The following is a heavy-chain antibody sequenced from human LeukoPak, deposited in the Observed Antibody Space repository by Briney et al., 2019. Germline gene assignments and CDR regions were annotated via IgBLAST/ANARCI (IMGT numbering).Heavy chain of an antibody. CDR1: GYTFTMYG. CDR2: ISTYDDNT. D-gene: IGHD3-22*01. J-gene: IGHJ4*02. Sequence: ASVKVSXKASGYTFTMYGISWVRQAPGQGLEWMGWISTYDDNTNYAQKFQGRVTMTTDTSTSTAYMELRSLRSDDTAVYFCARGLNYYDSSGYYYDARFDYWGQGTLVTVSS. V-gene: IGHV1-18*01. CDR3: ARGLNYYDSSGYYYDARFDY.